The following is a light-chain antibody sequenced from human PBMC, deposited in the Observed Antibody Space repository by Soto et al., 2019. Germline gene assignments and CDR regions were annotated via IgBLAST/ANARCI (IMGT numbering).Light chain of an antibody. CDR3: QQYGSSSWT. CDR2: GAS. J-gene: IGKJ1*01. V-gene: IGKV3-20*01. Sequence: DIVMTQSPLSLPVTPGEPASISCRSSQSLLNSNGYNYLDWYLQKPGQAPRLLIYGASSRATGIPDRFSGSGSGTDFTLTISRLEPEDFAVYYCQQYGSSSWTFGQGTKVNIK. CDR1: QSLLNSNGYNY.